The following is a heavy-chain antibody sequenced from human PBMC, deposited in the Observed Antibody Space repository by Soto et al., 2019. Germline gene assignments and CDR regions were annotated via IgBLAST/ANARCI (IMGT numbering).Heavy chain of an antibody. CDR1: GYTFINYH. CDR3: AKSPRGEMATD. J-gene: IGHJ4*02. CDR2: INTYNGTT. D-gene: IGHD5-12*01. Sequence: QVQLVQSGGEVKKPGASVTVSCKASGYTFINYHITWVRQAPGQGLEWMAWINTYNGTTDYAPRSQGRVTMTRDTSTSTAYMELRNLGSDDTAVYFCAKSPRGEMATDWGQGTLVTVSS. V-gene: IGHV1-18*01.